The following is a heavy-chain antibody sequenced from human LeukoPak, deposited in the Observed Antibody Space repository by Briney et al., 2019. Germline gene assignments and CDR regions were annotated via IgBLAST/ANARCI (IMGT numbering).Heavy chain of an antibody. CDR2: IYYSGST. CDR3: ARHKQQLDGIDY. CDR1: GGSISSSSYY. J-gene: IGHJ4*02. V-gene: IGHV4-39*01. Sequence: SETLSLTCTVSGGSISSSSYYWGWIRQPPGKGLEWIGSIYYSGSTYYNPSLKSRVTISVDTYKNQFSLKLSSVTAADTAVYYCARHKQQLDGIDYWGQGTLVTVSS. D-gene: IGHD6-13*01.